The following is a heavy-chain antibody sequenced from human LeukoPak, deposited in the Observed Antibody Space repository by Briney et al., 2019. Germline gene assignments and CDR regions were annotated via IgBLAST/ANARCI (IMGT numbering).Heavy chain of an antibody. CDR1: GFTFDDYG. V-gene: IGHV3-20*04. D-gene: IGHD3-16*02. Sequence: GGSLRLSCAASGFTFDDYGMSWVRHAPGKGLEWVSGINWNGGSTGYADSVKGRFTISRDSAKNSLYLQMNSLRAEDTALYYCVRGRAGRYRFDYWGQGTLVTVSS. J-gene: IGHJ4*02. CDR2: INWNGGST. CDR3: VRGRAGRYRFDY.